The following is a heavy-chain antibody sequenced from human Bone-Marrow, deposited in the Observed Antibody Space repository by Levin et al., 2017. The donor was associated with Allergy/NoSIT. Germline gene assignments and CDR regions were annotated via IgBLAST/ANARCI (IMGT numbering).Heavy chain of an antibody. CDR2: IRRSSSTI. CDR3: SRPDCSGTSCYYFCDS. V-gene: IGHV3-48*02. D-gene: IGHD2-2*01. J-gene: IGHJ4*02. Sequence: LSLTCAASGFTFSRYSMNWVRQAPGRGLEWVSYIRRSSSTISYADSVKGRFTISRDNAKNSLYLQMNSLGDEDTAVYYCSRPDCSGTSCYYFCDSLGQRTLVTVSS. CDR1: GFTFSRYS.